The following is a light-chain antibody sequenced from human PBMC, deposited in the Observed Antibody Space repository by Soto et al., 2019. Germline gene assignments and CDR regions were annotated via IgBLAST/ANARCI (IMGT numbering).Light chain of an antibody. Sequence: EIVLTQSPATLSLSPGERAILSCRASQSVGTYLAWYQQKPGQAPRLLIYDASNRATGIPARFGGSGSGTDFTLTINSLEPEDFATYYCQQYNTYSFGQGTKLEIK. CDR1: QSVGTY. CDR2: DAS. V-gene: IGKV3-11*01. J-gene: IGKJ2*01. CDR3: QQYNTYS.